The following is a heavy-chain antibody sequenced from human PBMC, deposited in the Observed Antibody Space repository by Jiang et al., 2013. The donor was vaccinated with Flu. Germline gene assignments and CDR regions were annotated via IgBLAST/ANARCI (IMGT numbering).Heavy chain of an antibody. V-gene: IGHV4-59*01. CDR3: ARAPFYGSNSRGPLDV. CDR2: ISYSGST. D-gene: IGHD4-23*01. J-gene: IGHJ6*02. Sequence: LLKPSETLSLTCTVSGGSISRYYWTWIRQPPGKGLDWIGYISYSGSTHYNPSLNSRVTISVDTSKNQFSLKLISVTAADTAVYFCARAPFYGSNSRGPLDVWGQGTTVTVSS. CDR1: GGSISRYY.